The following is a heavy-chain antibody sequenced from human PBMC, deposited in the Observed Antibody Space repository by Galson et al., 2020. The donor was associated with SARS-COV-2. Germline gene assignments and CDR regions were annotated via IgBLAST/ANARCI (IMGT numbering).Heavy chain of an antibody. D-gene: IGHD1-1*01. V-gene: IGHV3-30*18. CDR1: GFTFRSYG. J-gene: IGHJ4*02. CDR3: AKDPVEMATTPTDY. Sequence: TGGSLRLSCAASGFTFRSYGMHWVRQAPGKGLEWVAVISYDGSNKYYADSVKGRFTISRDNSKNTLYLQMNSLRAEDTAVYYCAKDPVEMATTPTDYWGQGTLVTVSS. CDR2: ISYDGSNK.